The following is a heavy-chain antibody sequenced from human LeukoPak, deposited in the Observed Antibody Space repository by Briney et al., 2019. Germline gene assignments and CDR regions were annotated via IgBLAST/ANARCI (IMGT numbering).Heavy chain of an antibody. CDR3: ARDSATVTTRHFDY. Sequence: SETLSLTCTVSGGSINNYYRTWIRQPPGKGLECIGYVYYTGSTYYNPSLKSRVTISVDTSKNQFSLKLNSVTAADTAVYYCARDSATVTTRHFDYWGQGTLVTVSS. D-gene: IGHD4-17*01. CDR1: GGSINNYY. J-gene: IGHJ4*02. CDR2: VYYTGST. V-gene: IGHV4-59*01.